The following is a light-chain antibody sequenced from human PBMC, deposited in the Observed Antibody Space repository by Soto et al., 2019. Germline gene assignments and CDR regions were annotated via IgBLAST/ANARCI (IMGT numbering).Light chain of an antibody. CDR2: EVS. CDR3: SSYTRSNTLEYV. J-gene: IGLJ1*01. CDR1: IGDVGGYDY. V-gene: IGLV2-14*01. Sequence: QSALTQPASVSGSPGQSITISCAGSIGDVGGYDYVSWYQQHPGKAPKLIIHEVSNRPPGVSNRFSGSKSGITASLTISGLQAEDEADYYCSSYTRSNTLEYVFGTRTKVTVL.